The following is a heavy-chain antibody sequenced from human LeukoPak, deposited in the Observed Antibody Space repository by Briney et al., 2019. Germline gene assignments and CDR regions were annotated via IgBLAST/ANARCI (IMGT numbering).Heavy chain of an antibody. CDR2: ISAYNGNT. CDR1: GYTFTSYG. V-gene: IGHV1-18*01. J-gene: IGHJ4*02. D-gene: IGHD6-6*01. CDR3: ARGTLEYSSSSGFDY. Sequence: GASVKVSCKASGYTFTSYGISWVRQAPGQGLEWMGWISAYNGNTNYAQKFQGRVTITADESASTAYMELSSLRSEDTAVYYCARGTLEYSSSSGFDYWGQGTLVTVSS.